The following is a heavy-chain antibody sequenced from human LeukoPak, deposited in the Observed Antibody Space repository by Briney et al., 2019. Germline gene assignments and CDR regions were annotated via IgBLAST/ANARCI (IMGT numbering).Heavy chain of an antibody. Sequence: NPSGGSTSYAQKFQGRVTMTRNTSISTAYMELSSLRSEDTAVYYCARGGPGDYYYYGMDVWGQGTTVTVSS. V-gene: IGHV1-46*01. CDR2: NPSGGST. CDR3: ARGGPGDYYYYGMDV. D-gene: IGHD1-14*01. J-gene: IGHJ6*02.